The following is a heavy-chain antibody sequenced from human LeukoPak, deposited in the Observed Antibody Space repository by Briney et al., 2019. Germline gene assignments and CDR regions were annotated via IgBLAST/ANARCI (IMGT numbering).Heavy chain of an antibody. Sequence: ASVNVSCKFSGYTLPELSMHGVRQAPGRGRGGVGGFDTEDGETIYEQKSQGSVTMTEDTSTNTAYMELSSVRSEETAVYYCATAPLAADGRFDYWGQGTLVTVSS. CDR1: GYTLPELS. J-gene: IGHJ4*02. CDR2: FDTEDGET. CDR3: ATAPLAADGRFDY. D-gene: IGHD6-13*01. V-gene: IGHV1-24*01.